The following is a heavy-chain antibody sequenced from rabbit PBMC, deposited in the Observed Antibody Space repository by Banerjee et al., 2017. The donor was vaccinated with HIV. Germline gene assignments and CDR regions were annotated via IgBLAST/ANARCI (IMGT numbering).Heavy chain of an antibody. D-gene: IGHD8-1*01. V-gene: IGHV1S40*01. CDR1: GFSFSSSDY. CDR2: TAGGRSSGST. Sequence: QSLEESGGGLVQPEGSLTLTCKASGFSFSSSDYMCWVRQAPGKGLEWIACTAGGRSSGSTYYASWAKGRFTISKTSSTVDLKMTSLTAADTATYFYARDTGSSFSSYGMDLWGQGTLVTVS. CDR3: ARDTGSSFSSYGMDL. J-gene: IGHJ6*01.